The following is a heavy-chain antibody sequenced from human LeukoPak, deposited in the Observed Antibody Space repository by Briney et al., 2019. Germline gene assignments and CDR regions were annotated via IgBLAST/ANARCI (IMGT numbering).Heavy chain of an antibody. Sequence: PSETLSFTCAVSGGSISSSNWWSWVRLPPGKGLEWIGEIYHSGSTNYNPSLKSRVTISVDKSKNQFSLKLSSVTAADTAVYYCAGSFYGDYYFDYRGQGTLVTVSS. D-gene: IGHD4-17*01. J-gene: IGHJ4*02. CDR2: IYHSGST. CDR3: AGSFYGDYYFDY. V-gene: IGHV4-4*02. CDR1: GGSISSSNW.